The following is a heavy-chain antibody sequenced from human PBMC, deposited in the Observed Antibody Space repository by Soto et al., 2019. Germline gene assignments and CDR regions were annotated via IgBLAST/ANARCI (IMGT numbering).Heavy chain of an antibody. V-gene: IGHV1-69*02. D-gene: IGHD4-17*01. CDR3: ASTVTTEADYYYGMDV. CDR1: GGTFSSYT. CDR2: IIPILGIA. Sequence: QVQLVQSGAEVKKPGSSVKVSCKASGGTFSSYTISWVRQAPGQGLEWMGRIIPILGIANYAQKFQGRVTITADKSTSPAYMELSSLRSEDTAVYYCASTVTTEADYYYGMDVWGQGTTVTVSS. J-gene: IGHJ6*02.